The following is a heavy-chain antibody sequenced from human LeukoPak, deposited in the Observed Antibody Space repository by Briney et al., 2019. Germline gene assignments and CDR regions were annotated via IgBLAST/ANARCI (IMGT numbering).Heavy chain of an antibody. CDR2: IYDSGTT. V-gene: IGHV4-4*02. D-gene: IGHD1-1*01. J-gene: IGHJ5*02. Sequence: SGTLSLTCAVSGDSISSRNWWSWVRQPPGKGLEWIGEIYDSGTTNYNPSLKSRITISVDKSKNQFSLKLNSVTAADTAVYYCARVLEGDIWFDPWGQGTLVTVSS. CDR1: GDSISSRNW. CDR3: ARVLEGDIWFDP.